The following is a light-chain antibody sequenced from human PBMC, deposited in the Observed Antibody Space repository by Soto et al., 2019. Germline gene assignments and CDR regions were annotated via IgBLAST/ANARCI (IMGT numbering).Light chain of an antibody. CDR2: AAS. CDR1: QSISSY. CDR3: QKNYSTPYT. V-gene: IGKV1-39*01. J-gene: IGKJ3*01. Sequence: DIQMTQSPSSLSASVGDRVTITCRASQSISSYLNWYQQKPGKAPKLLIYAASSLQSGVPSRISGSGSGTEFTITVCNLQPEDFTTYSCQKNYSTPYTYCPGTKVAI.